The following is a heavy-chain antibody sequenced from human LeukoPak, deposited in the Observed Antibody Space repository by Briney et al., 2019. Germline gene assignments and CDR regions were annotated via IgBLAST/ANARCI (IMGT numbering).Heavy chain of an antibody. J-gene: IGHJ3*02. CDR2: IYYSGST. V-gene: IGHV4-59*01. CDR3: ARVRPGIAVAGMDMHAFDI. Sequence: SETLSLTCTVSGGSISSYYWSWIRQPPGKGLEWIGYIYYSGSTNYNPSLKSRVTISVDTSKNQFSLKLSSVTAADTAVYYCARVRPGIAVAGMDMHAFDIWGQGTMVTVSS. D-gene: IGHD6-19*01. CDR1: GGSISSYY.